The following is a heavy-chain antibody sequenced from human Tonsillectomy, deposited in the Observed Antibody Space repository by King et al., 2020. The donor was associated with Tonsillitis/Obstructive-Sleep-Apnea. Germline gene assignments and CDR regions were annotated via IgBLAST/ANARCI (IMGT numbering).Heavy chain of an antibody. CDR3: ARGRGGTIPY. CDR2: INHSGST. V-gene: IGHV4-34*01. D-gene: IGHD2-15*01. CDR1: GGSFSGYY. Sequence: VQLQQWGAGLLKPSETLSLTCAVYGGSFSGYYWSWIRQPPGKGLEGIGEINHSGSTNYNPSLKSRVTISVDTSKNPFSLKLSSVTAADTAVYYCARGRGGTIPYWGQGTLVTVSS. J-gene: IGHJ4*02.